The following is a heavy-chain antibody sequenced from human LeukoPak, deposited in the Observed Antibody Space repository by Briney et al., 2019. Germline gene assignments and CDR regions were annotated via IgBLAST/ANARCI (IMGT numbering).Heavy chain of an antibody. V-gene: IGHV3-7*01. J-gene: IGHJ6*02. CDR2: VKLDGSEK. CDR3: ARHSYHALDA. CDR1: GFTFSNYW. D-gene: IGHD3-16*01. Sequence: GGSLRLSCAASGFTFSNYWMTWVRQAPGKGLEWVANVKLDGSEKYDVDSVKGRFTISRDNAKNSLFLQMNSLRVEDTAVYYCARHSYHALDAWGQGTTVTVSS.